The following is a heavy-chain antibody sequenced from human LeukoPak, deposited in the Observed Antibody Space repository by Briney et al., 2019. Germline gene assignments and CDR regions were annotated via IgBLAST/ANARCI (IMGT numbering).Heavy chain of an antibody. CDR3: AKIKHTMVRGAPNY. D-gene: IGHD3-10*01. J-gene: IGHJ4*02. V-gene: IGHV3-23*01. Sequence: PGGSLRLSYAASGFTFSSYAMSWVRQAPGKGLEWVSAISGSGGSTYYADSVKGRFTISRDNSKNTLYLQMNSLRAEDTAVYYCAKIKHTMVRGAPNYWGQGTLVTVSS. CDR2: ISGSGGST. CDR1: GFTFSSYA.